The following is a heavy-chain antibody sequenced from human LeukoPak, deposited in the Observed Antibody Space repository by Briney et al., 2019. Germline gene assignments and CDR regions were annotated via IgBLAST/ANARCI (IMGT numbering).Heavy chain of an antibody. Sequence: GGSLRLSCAASGFTFSSYAMSWVRQAPGKGLEWVSAISGSGGSTYYADSVKGRFTISRGNSRNTLYLQMNSLRAEDTAVYYCAKDPLTTVTPPYYFDYWGQGTLVTVSS. J-gene: IGHJ4*02. CDR3: AKDPLTTVTPPYYFDY. CDR1: GFTFSSYA. V-gene: IGHV3-23*01. D-gene: IGHD4-11*01. CDR2: ISGSGGST.